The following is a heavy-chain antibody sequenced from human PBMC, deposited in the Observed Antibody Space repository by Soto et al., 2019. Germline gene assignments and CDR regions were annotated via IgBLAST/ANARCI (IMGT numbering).Heavy chain of an antibody. Sequence: PAQTLSLTCAITGDSVSSNSAGWSWVRQSPSRGLEWLGRTYYRSKWYYEYAVSVRGRITINPDTSKNQYSLQLNSVTPEDTAVYFCARGEQYSGRIFDYWGQGTLVTVSS. CDR3: ARGEQYSGRIFDY. CDR2: TYYRSKWYY. D-gene: IGHD1-26*01. J-gene: IGHJ4*01. CDR1: GDSVSSNSAG. V-gene: IGHV6-1*01.